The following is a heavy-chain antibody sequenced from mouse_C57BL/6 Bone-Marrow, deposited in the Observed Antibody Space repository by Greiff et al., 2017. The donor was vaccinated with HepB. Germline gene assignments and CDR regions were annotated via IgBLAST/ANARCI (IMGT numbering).Heavy chain of an antibody. V-gene: IGHV1-55*01. CDR1: GYTFTSYW. J-gene: IGHJ4*01. CDR3: ANTVVAPYAMDY. CDR2: IYPGSGST. D-gene: IGHD1-1*01. Sequence: QVQLQQPGAELVKPGASVKISCKASGYTFTSYWITWVKQRPGQGLEWIGDIYPGSGSTNYNEKFKSKATLTVDTSSSTAYMQLSSLTSEDSAVYYCANTVVAPYAMDYWGQGTSVTVSS.